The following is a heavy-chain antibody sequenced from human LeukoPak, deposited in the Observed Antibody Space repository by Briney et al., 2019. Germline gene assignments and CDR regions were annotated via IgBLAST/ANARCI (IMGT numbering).Heavy chain of an antibody. J-gene: IGHJ6*03. CDR1: GGSISSYY. V-gene: IGHV4-59*01. CDR3: ARGGAARLHYYYYMDV. Sequence: PSETLSLTCTVSGGSISSYYWSWIRQPPGKGLEWIGYIYYSGSTNYNPSLKSRVTISVDTSKNQFSLKLSSVTAADTAVYYCARGGAARLHYYYYMDVWGKGTTVTVSS. CDR2: IYYSGST. D-gene: IGHD6-6*01.